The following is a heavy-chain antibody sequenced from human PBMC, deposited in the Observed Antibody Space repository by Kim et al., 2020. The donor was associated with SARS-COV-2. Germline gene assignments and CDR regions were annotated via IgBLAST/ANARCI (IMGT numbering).Heavy chain of an antibody. CDR3: ARVGYDIVLMVLPIL. CDR1: GYTFTGYY. Sequence: ASVKVSCKASGYTFTGYYMHWVRQAPGQGLEWMGWINPNSGGTNYAQKFQGRVTMTRDTSISTAYMELSRLRSDDTAVYYCARVGYDIVLMVLPILWGQGTLVTVSS. V-gene: IGHV1-2*02. CDR2: INPNSGGT. D-gene: IGHD2-8*01. J-gene: IGHJ4*02.